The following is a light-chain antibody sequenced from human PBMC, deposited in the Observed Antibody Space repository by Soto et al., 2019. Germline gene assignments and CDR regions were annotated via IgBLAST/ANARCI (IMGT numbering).Light chain of an antibody. V-gene: IGKV1-39*01. CDR3: QQSYSLPFT. Sequence: DIQMTQSPSSLSASVGDRVAITCRATQSISDYLNWYQQKPGKALKLLIYVASNLQSGVPSRFSGSGSGTDFTLTISGLQPEDFGIYYCQQSYSLPFTFGPGTKVDVK. J-gene: IGKJ3*01. CDR1: QSISDY. CDR2: VAS.